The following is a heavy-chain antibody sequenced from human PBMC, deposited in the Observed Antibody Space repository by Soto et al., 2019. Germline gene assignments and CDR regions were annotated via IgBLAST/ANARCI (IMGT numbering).Heavy chain of an antibody. CDR2: INHSGIT. V-gene: IGHV4-34*01. D-gene: IGHD2-2*03. Sequence: QVQLQQWGAGLLKPSETLSLTCVVNGGSFSGYYWSWVRLPPGKGLEWIGEINHSGITDSNPSLKSLVTISGYGYRNPLSLNLTSVIAGDTVVYFCARARSRVPYRRGIGYYSMDGWGQGTTVTVSS. CDR1: GGSFSGYY. J-gene: IGHJ6*02. CDR3: ARARSRVPYRRGIGYYSMDG.